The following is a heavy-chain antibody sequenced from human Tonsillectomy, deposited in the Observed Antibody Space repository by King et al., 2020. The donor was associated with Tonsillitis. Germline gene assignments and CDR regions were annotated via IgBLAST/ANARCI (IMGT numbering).Heavy chain of an antibody. J-gene: IGHJ4*02. CDR3: ARDAAAGPYYFDY. V-gene: IGHV4-59*01. D-gene: IGHD6-13*01. CDR1: GGSISSYY. CDR2: IYFSGST. Sequence: VQLQESGPGLVKPSETLSLTCTVSGGSISSYYWSWIRQPPGKGLEWIGYIYFSGSTNSNPSLKSRVTISVDTSKNQFSLKLSSVTAADTAVYYCARDAAAGPYYFDYWGQGTLVTVSS.